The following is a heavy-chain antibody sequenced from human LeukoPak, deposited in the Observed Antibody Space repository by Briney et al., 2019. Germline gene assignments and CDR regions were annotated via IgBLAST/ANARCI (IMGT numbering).Heavy chain of an antibody. J-gene: IGHJ4*02. CDR1: GFIFSSYW. CDR3: ASGGFGELY. Sequence: GGSLRLSCAASGFIFSSYWMHWVRQAPGKGLVWVSRIYSDGNTTSYADSVKGRFTISRDNAKNTLDLQMNSLRAEDTAVYYCASGGFGELYWGQGVLVTVSS. D-gene: IGHD3-10*01. V-gene: IGHV3-74*01. CDR2: IYSDGNTT.